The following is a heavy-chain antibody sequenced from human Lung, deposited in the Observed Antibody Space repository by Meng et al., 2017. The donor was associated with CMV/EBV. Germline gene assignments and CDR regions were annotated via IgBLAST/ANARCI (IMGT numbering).Heavy chain of an antibody. CDR2: ISYTGYI. V-gene: IGHV4-59*01. J-gene: IGHJ4*02. D-gene: IGHD3-9*01. Sequence: GSLRLXCTVSGASISANYWSWSRRPPGKGLEYIGSISYTGYIEYNPSLKGRVAISLDTSKNQLSLKLASVTAADTAMYYCAGPDDMGSSPHDPFDIWGQGTXVTVSS. CDR3: AGPDDMGSSPHDPFDI. CDR1: GASISANY.